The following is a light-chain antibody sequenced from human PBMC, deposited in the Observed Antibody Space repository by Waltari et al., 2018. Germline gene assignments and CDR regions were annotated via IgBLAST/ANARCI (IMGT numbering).Light chain of an antibody. CDR3: QVWDSSTLV. Sequence: LTQPPSVSVSPGQTASTPCPGNQFGDIFVFWYQQVAGQSPVMVLYQDSKRPSGIPERFSGSNSGNTATLTISGTQAMDEANYYCQVWDSSTLVFGGGTKLTVL. J-gene: IGLJ2*01. V-gene: IGLV3-1*01. CDR2: QDS. CDR1: QFGDIF.